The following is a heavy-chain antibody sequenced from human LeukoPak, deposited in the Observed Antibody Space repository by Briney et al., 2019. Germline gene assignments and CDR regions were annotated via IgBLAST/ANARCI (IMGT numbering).Heavy chain of an antibody. CDR2: INTNTGNP. D-gene: IGHD5-18*01. Sequence: GASVKVSCKASGYTFTTYAMNWVRQAPGQGLEWMGWINTNTGNPAYAQGFTGRFVFSLDTSVSTAYLQISSLKADDTAVYYCAREVAMGRAAMEGLLHWGQGTLVTVSS. CDR1: GYTFTTYA. J-gene: IGHJ4*02. CDR3: AREVAMGRAAMEGLLH. V-gene: IGHV7-4-1*02.